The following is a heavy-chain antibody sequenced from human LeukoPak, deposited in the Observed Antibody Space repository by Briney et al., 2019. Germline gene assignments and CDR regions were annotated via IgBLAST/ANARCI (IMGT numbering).Heavy chain of an antibody. D-gene: IGHD3-16*02. V-gene: IGHV4-59*12. CDR3: ARRQGYDYVWGSYRSFNWFDP. Sequence: SETLSLTCTVSGGSISSYYWSWIRQPPGKGLEWIGYIYYSGSTNYNPSLKSRVTISVDTSKNQFSLKLSSVTAADTAVYYCARRQGYDYVWGSYRSFNWFDPWGQGTLVTVSS. CDR1: GGSISSYY. CDR2: IYYSGST. J-gene: IGHJ5*02.